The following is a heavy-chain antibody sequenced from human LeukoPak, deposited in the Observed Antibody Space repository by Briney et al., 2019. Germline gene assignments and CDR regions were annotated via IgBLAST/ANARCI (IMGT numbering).Heavy chain of an antibody. Sequence: SETLSLTCTVSGGSISSYYWSWIRQPAGKGLEWIGRIYTSGDTNYNPSLKSRVTMSVDTSKNQFSLKLSSVTAADTAVYYCAREGGGYSGYDYYFDYWGQGTLVTVSS. CDR1: GGSISSYY. V-gene: IGHV4-4*07. CDR3: AREGGGYSGYDYYFDY. J-gene: IGHJ4*02. D-gene: IGHD5-12*01. CDR2: IYTSGDT.